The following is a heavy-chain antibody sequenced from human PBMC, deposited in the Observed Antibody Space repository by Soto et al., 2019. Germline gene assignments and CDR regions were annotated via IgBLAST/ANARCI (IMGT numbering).Heavy chain of an antibody. Sequence: GGSLRLSCQASGFNFDNYGMHWVRQAPGKWLEWVAVITYDGSNKYYADSVKGRFTISRDNSKNTLSLHLNTLKPEDTAVYHCAKDRVGGTFYTPLGFWGQGXLVTVYS. CDR2: ITYDGSNK. CDR3: AKDRVGGTFYTPLGF. CDR1: GFNFDNYG. V-gene: IGHV3-30*18. J-gene: IGHJ4*02. D-gene: IGHD1-7*01.